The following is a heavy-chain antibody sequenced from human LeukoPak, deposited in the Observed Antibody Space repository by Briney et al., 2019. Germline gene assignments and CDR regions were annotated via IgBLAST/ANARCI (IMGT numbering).Heavy chain of an antibody. CDR2: INHSGST. Sequence: SETLSLTCAVYGGSFSGYYWSWIRQPPGKGLEWIGEINHSGSTNYNPSLKSRVTISVDTSKNQFSLKLSSVTAADTAVYYCARGYCSGGSCHFDYWGQGTLVTVSS. V-gene: IGHV4-34*01. CDR1: GGSFSGYY. CDR3: ARGYCSGGSCHFDY. J-gene: IGHJ4*02. D-gene: IGHD2-15*01.